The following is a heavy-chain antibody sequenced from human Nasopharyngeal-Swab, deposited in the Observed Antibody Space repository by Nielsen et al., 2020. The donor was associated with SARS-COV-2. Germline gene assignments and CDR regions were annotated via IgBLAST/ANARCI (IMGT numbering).Heavy chain of an antibody. CDR3: ARGARITIFGVVSQLDG. CDR2: IYYSGST. D-gene: IGHD3-3*01. Sequence: WIRQPPGKGLEWIGYIYYSGSTYYNPPLKSRVTISVDTSKNQFSLKLSSVTAADTAVYYCARGARITIFGVVSQLDGGGKGT. V-gene: IGHV4-31*02. J-gene: IGHJ6*03.